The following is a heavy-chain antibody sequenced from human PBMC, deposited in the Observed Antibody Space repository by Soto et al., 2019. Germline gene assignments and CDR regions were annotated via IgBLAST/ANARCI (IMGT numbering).Heavy chain of an antibody. CDR1: GFTFRNFA. V-gene: IGHV3-23*04. CDR3: SKEAEESVNEPIPGDC. J-gene: IGHJ4*02. Sequence: EAQLVESGGDLVQPRGSLRLSCAASGFTFRNFAMTWVRQAPGKGLEWVSGISGSGRMTYYAHSVKGRFTVSRDNSKNSLYLQMDSLRAEDTAVYYFSKEAEESVNEPIPGDCCCQGTVVTVSS. D-gene: IGHD1-1*01. CDR2: ISGSGRMT.